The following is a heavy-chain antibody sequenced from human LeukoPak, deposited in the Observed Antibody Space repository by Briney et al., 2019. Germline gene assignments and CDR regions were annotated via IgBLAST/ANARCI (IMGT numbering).Heavy chain of an antibody. V-gene: IGHV3-7*01. CDR3: AKERWGYCSSTSCFYTH. Sequence: GGSLRLSCAASGFTFSSYWMSWVRQAPGKGLEWVANIKQDGSEKYYVDSVKGRFTISRDNAKNSLYLQMNSLRAEDTAVYYCAKERWGYCSSTSCFYTHWGQGTLVTVSS. CDR1: GFTFSSYW. D-gene: IGHD2-2*01. CDR2: IKQDGSEK. J-gene: IGHJ4*02.